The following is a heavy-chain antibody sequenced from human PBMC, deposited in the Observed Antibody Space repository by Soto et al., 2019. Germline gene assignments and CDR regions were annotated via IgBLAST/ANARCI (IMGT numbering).Heavy chain of an antibody. CDR3: ARDLWGYCGTDCYPLDV. CDR2: MYNTGST. CDR1: GGSISTYY. D-gene: IGHD2-21*02. V-gene: IGHV4-59*01. Sequence: SETLSLTCTVSGGSISTYYWSWIRQPPGKGLEWIGYMYNTGSTIYNPSFKSRVTISVDTSKNQFSLKLNSVTAADTAVYYCARDLWGYCGTDCYPLDVWGQGTTVTVSS. J-gene: IGHJ6*02.